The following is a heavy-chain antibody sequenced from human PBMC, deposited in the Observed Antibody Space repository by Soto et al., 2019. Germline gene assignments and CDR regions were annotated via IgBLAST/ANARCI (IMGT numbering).Heavy chain of an antibody. J-gene: IGHJ5*02. D-gene: IGHD2-15*01. V-gene: IGHV4-59*01. CDR2: IYYSGST. CDR1: GGSISSYY. CDR3: ARDGDCSGGSCHKWFDP. Sequence: SETLSLTCTVSGGSISSYYWSWVRQPPGNGLEWIGYIYYSGSTNYNPSLKSRVTISVDTSKNQFSLKLSSVTAADTAVYYCARDGDCSGGSCHKWFDPWGQGTLVTVSS.